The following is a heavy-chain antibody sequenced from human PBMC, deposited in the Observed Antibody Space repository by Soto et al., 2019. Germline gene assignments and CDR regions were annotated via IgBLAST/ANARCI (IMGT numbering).Heavy chain of an antibody. Sequence: TLSLTCAVSGGSISSGGYSWSWIRQPPGKGLEWIGYIYHSGSTYYNPSLKSRVTISVDRSKNQFSLKLSSVTAADTAVYYCARTRGGNYFDYWGQGTLVTVSS. V-gene: IGHV4-30-2*01. J-gene: IGHJ4*02. D-gene: IGHD2-15*01. CDR3: ARTRGGNYFDY. CDR2: IYHSGST. CDR1: GGSISSGGYS.